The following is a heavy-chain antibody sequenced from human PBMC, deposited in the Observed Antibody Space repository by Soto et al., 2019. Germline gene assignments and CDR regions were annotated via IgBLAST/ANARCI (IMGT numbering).Heavy chain of an antibody. V-gene: IGHV3-9*01. CDR3: VRAQLVDLWSGGHLDS. J-gene: IGHJ5*01. CDR1: GFSFDDHA. CDR2: ISWNSGNA. Sequence: DVQLVESGGTLVQPGRSLRLSCAASGFSFDDHAMHWARQTTEKGLEWVAGISWNSGNADYADSVKGRFTISRDNGKNSLFLDMNGLRAEDTALYYCVRAQLVDLWSGGHLDSWGHETLVAVSS. D-gene: IGHD3-3*01.